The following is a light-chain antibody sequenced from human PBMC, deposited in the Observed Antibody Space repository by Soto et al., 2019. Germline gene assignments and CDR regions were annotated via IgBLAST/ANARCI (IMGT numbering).Light chain of an antibody. V-gene: IGLV1-40*01. CDR3: PSYDSSLSAWV. CDR1: SSNIGAGYD. Sequence: QSVLTQPPSVSGAPGQRVTISCTGSSSNIGAGYDVHWYQQLPGTAPKLLIYGNSNRPSGVPDRFSGSKSGTSASLAITGLQADDLADYYCPSYDSSLSAWVFGGGTRLTVL. CDR2: GNS. J-gene: IGLJ3*02.